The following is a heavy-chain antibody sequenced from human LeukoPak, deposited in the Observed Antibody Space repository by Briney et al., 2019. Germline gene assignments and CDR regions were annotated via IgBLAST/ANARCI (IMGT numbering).Heavy chain of an antibody. D-gene: IGHD6-13*01. V-gene: IGHV3-23*01. Sequence: GGSLRLSCTASRFTFSSYAMSWVRQAPGKGLEWVSTISDNGGSTYYADSVKGRFIISRDNSKNTLYLQMSSLRAEDTAVYYCVKDLSSSSWYEYWFDPWGQGTLVTVSS. CDR3: VKDLSSSSWYEYWFDP. J-gene: IGHJ5*02. CDR2: ISDNGGST. CDR1: RFTFSSYA.